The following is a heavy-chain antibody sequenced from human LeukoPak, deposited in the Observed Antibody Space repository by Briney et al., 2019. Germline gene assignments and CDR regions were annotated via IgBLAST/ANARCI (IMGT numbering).Heavy chain of an antibody. J-gene: IGHJ4*02. CDR1: GFTFSSYG. Sequence: GGSLRLSCAASGFTFSSYGMHRVRQAPGKGLEWVAFIRYDGSNKYYADSVKGRFTISRDNSKNTLYLQMNSLRAEDTAVYYCAKDRRQLVDYWGQGTLVTVSS. CDR2: IRYDGSNK. V-gene: IGHV3-30*02. CDR3: AKDRRQLVDY. D-gene: IGHD6-6*01.